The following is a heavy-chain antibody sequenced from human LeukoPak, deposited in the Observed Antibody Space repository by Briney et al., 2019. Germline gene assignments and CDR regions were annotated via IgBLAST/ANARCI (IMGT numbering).Heavy chain of an antibody. CDR2: IYHSGST. V-gene: IGHV4-30-2*01. CDR1: GGTISSGGYY. Sequence: KPSETLSLTCTVSGGTISSGGYYWSWIRQPPGKGLEWIGYIYHSGSTYYNPSLKSRVTISVDRSKNQFSLKLSSVTAADTAVYYCARESFSRWYALVYWGQGTLVTVSS. CDR3: ARESFSRWYALVY. D-gene: IGHD4-23*01. J-gene: IGHJ4*02.